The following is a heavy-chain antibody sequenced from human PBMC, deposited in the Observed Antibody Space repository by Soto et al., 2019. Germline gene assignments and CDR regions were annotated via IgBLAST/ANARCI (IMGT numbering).Heavy chain of an antibody. V-gene: IGHV3-23*01. D-gene: IGHD3-22*01. CDR3: AKGTYYYDSSGFAY. J-gene: IGHJ4*02. Sequence: EVQLLESGGDLLQPGGSLRLSCVASGFTFSNYAMTWVRQAPGKGLEWVSVISGSGGSTYYADSVKGRFTISRDTSKYPLYLLMNNVRAAAPALDYCAKGTYYYDSSGFAYWGQGTLVTVSS. CDR1: GFTFSNYA. CDR2: ISGSGGST.